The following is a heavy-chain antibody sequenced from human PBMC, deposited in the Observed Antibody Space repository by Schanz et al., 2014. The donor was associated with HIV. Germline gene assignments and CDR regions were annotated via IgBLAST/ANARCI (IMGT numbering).Heavy chain of an antibody. CDR3: ARDGSLNRGFDY. J-gene: IGHJ4*02. Sequence: VQLVESGGGLVKPGGSLSLSCAASGFTFSSYGMHWVLQAPGNGLEWWALGWYDGRNKFYVDSVKGSFTISRDNSKNTLHLQMNSLRAEDTAVYYCARDGSLNRGFDYWGQGTLVTVSS. D-gene: IGHD3-10*01. CDR1: GFTFSSYG. CDR2: GWYDGRNK. V-gene: IGHV3-33*01.